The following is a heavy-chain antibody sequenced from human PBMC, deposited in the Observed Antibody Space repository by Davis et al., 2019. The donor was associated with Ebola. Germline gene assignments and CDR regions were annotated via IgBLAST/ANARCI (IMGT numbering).Heavy chain of an antibody. CDR1: GGSISSSSYY. D-gene: IGHD1-26*01. J-gene: IGHJ4*02. Sequence: MPGGSLRLSCTVSGGSISSSSYYWGWIRQPPGKGLEWIGSIYYSGSTYYNPSLKSRVTISVDTSKNQFSLKLSSVTAADTAVYYCAVPQYTGGFDYWGQGTLVTVSS. CDR2: IYYSGST. V-gene: IGHV4-39*01. CDR3: AVPQYTGGFDY.